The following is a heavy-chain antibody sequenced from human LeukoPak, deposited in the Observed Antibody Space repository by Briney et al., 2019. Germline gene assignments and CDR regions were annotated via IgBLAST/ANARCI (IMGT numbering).Heavy chain of an antibody. J-gene: IGHJ4*02. D-gene: IGHD3-10*01. CDR3: ARTLWSGPYGNFDY. CDR1: GYSISSGYY. Sequence: PSETLSLTCAVSGYSISSGYYWGWIRQPPGKGLEWIGSIYHSGSTYYNPSLKSRVTISVDTSKNQFSLKLSSVTAADTAVYYCARTLWSGPYGNFDYWGQGTLVTVSS. V-gene: IGHV4-38-2*01. CDR2: IYHSGST.